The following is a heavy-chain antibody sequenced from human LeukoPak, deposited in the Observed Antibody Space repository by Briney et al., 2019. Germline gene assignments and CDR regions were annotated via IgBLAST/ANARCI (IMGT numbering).Heavy chain of an antibody. CDR3: ARVPDCSGGSCFPSDFDY. J-gene: IGHJ4*02. D-gene: IGHD2-15*01. V-gene: IGHV3-64*01. CDR1: GFTLSSYA. Sequence: GGSLRLSCAASGFTLSSYAMHWVRQAPGKGLEYVSAISSNGGSTYYANSVKGRFTISRDNSKNTLYLQMGSLRAEDTAVYYCARVPDCSGGSCFPSDFDYWGQGTLVTVSS. CDR2: ISSNGGST.